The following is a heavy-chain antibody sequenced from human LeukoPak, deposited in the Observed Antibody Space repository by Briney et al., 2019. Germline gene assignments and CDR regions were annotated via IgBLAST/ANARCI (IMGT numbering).Heavy chain of an antibody. J-gene: IGHJ4*02. V-gene: IGHV4-30-2*01. Sequence: SETLSLTCAVSGGSISSGGYSWSWIRQPPGKGLEWIGYTYHSGSTYYNPSLKSRVTISVDRSKNQFSLKLSSVTAADTAVYYCASGVYDSSGYPEAYWGQGTLVTVSS. CDR3: ASGVYDSSGYPEAY. D-gene: IGHD3-22*01. CDR1: GGSISSGGYS. CDR2: TYHSGST.